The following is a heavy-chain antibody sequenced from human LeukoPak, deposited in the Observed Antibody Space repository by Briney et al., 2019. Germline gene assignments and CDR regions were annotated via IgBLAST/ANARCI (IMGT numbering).Heavy chain of an antibody. CDR3: AKDLWVGVRFDYGMDV. V-gene: IGHV3-30*18. Sequence: GRSLRLSCAASGFTFRNYARHWVRKAPGKGLGGVAVRSYDGGVKYYAGSVKGRFTISRDNSENTLFLQMNSLRVEDTAVYYCAKDLWVGVRFDYGMDVWGQGTTVTVSS. J-gene: IGHJ6*02. D-gene: IGHD3-22*01. CDR2: RSYDGGVK. CDR1: GFTFRNYA.